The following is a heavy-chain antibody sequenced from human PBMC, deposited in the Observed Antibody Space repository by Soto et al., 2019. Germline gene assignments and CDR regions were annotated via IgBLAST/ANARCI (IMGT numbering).Heavy chain of an antibody. CDR3: ASHYGSALDY. V-gene: IGHV4-59*08. Sequence: QVQLQESGPGLVKPSETLSLTCTVSGGTISSWYWSWIRQPPGKGLEWIGYIYYSGSTNCNPSLKLRVPISVDTSKHQFSLQPSSVTAADTAVYYCASHYGSALDYWGQGTLVTVSS. D-gene: IGHD1-26*01. CDR1: GGTISSWY. CDR2: IYYSGST. J-gene: IGHJ4*02.